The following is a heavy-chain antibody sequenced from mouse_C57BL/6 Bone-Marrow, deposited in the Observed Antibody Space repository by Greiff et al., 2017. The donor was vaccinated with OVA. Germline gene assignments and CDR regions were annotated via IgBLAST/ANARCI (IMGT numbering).Heavy chain of an antibody. V-gene: IGHV1-64*01. CDR2: IHPNSGST. CDR1: GYTFTSYW. D-gene: IGHD1-1*01. Sequence: VQLQQPGAELVKPGASVKLSCKASGYTFTSYWMHWVKQRPGQGLEWIGMIHPNSGSTNYNEKFKSKATLTVDKSSSTAYMQLSSLTSEDSAVYSCARDPHYYGSSSAMDYWGQGTSVTVSS. CDR3: ARDPHYYGSSSAMDY. J-gene: IGHJ4*01.